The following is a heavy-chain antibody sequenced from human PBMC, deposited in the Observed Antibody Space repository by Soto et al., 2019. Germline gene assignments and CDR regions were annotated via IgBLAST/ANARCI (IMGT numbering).Heavy chain of an antibody. D-gene: IGHD6-13*01. Sequence: GGSLRLSCSASGFTFSSYAMHWVRPAPGKGLEYVSAISSNGGSTYYADSVKGRFTISRDNSKNTLYLQMSSLRAEDTAVYYCVSAAAGTYYYYGMDVWGQGTTVTVSS. CDR2: ISSNGGST. CDR3: VSAAAGTYYYYGMDV. CDR1: GFTFSSYA. J-gene: IGHJ6*02. V-gene: IGHV3-64D*06.